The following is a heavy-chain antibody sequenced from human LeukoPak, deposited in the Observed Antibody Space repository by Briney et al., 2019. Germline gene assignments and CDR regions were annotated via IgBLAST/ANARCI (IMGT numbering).Heavy chain of an antibody. V-gene: IGHV3-7*03. CDR3: SRGLWSPQCYGVGD. D-gene: IGHD2-21*01. Sequence: PGGSLRLSCTASGFTFSSYWMTWVRQAPGKGLEGVANIHRDGSEKNYVDSVRGRFTISRDNAENSLYLPTVRLKASDTVVYFRSRGLWSPQCYGVGDWGKGTTVTVSS. CDR1: GFTFSSYW. CDR2: IHRDGSEK. J-gene: IGHJ6*04.